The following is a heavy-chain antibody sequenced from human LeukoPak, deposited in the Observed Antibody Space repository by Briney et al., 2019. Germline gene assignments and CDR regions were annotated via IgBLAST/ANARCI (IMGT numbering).Heavy chain of an antibody. D-gene: IGHD2-15*01. J-gene: IGHJ4*02. CDR2: IYSAGDT. CDR3: ASYYCSSGTCYFDY. V-gene: IGHV3-53*01. CDR1: GFSISSNY. Sequence: AGGSLRLSCAVSGFSISSNYISWVRQAPGKGLECLSVIYSAGDTYYADSVKGRFTISKDNSNNMVYLQVSSLRGEDTALYYCASYYCSSGTCYFDYWGQGTLVTVSS.